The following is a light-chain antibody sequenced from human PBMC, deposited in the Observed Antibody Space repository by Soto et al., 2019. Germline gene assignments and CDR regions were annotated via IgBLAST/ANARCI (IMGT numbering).Light chain of an antibody. CDR3: QQYGSSPFT. CDR1: QTISSW. CDR2: KAS. V-gene: IGKV1-5*03. J-gene: IGKJ4*01. Sequence: DIQMTQSPSTLSGSVGDRVTITCRASQTISSWLAWYQQKPGKASKLLIYKASTLKSGVPSRFSGSGSGTEFTLTISRLEPEDFAVYYCQQYGSSPFTFGGGTKVDIK.